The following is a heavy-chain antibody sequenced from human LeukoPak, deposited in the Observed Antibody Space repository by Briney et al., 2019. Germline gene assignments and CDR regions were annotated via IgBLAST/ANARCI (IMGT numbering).Heavy chain of an antibody. D-gene: IGHD2-2*01. V-gene: IGHV3-23*01. CDR3: AKWVVPAASTYFYYYCGMDV. CDR2: VSGSGGST. Sequence: GGSLRLSCSASGFTCSSYAMSWVRPAPGKGLEWVSAVSGSGGSTHYADSARGRITISRANSTATLYLQMNSLRAEDTAVYYCAKWVVPAASTYFYYYCGMDVWGKGTTVTVSS. CDR1: GFTCSSYA. J-gene: IGHJ6*04.